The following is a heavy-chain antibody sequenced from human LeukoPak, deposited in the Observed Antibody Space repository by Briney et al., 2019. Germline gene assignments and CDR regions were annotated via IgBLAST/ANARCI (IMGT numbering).Heavy chain of an antibody. CDR3: ARDREGSSRRYFDY. CDR1: GFTSSSYW. D-gene: IGHD6-13*01. J-gene: IGHJ4*02. Sequence: TGGSLRLSCAASGFTSSSYWMSWVRQAPGKGLEWVANIKQDGSEKYYVDSVKGRFTISRDNAKNSLYLQMNSLRAEDTAVYYCARDREGSSRRYFDYWGQGTLVTVSS. CDR2: IKQDGSEK. V-gene: IGHV3-7*01.